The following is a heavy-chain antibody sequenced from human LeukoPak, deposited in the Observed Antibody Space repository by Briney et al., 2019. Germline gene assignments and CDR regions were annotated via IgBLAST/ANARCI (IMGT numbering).Heavy chain of an antibody. CDR1: VGSFSGYY. Sequence: SETLSLTCAVYVGSFSGYYWSWIRQPPGKGLEWIGEINHSGSTNYNPFLKSRVTISVDTSKNQFSLKLSSVTAADTAVYYCARVSQAEIPYGMDVWGQGTTVTVSS. V-gene: IGHV4-34*01. CDR3: ARVSQAEIPYGMDV. J-gene: IGHJ6*02. D-gene: IGHD2-21*01. CDR2: INHSGST.